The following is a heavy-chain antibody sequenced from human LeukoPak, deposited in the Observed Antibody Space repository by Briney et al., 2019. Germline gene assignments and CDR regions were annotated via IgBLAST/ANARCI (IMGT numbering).Heavy chain of an antibody. V-gene: IGHV3-23*01. CDR2: IVASYAGT. CDR3: AKGKAAGLLDWFDP. J-gene: IGHJ5*02. Sequence: GGSLRLSCAASGFTFSDYTMAWVRQAPGKGLEWVSSIVASYAGTYYVDSVKGRFVVSRDNSKNTLYPQMNRLRVEDAAMYFCAKGKAAGLLDWFDPWGLGTLVTVS. CDR1: GFTFSDYT. D-gene: IGHD6-19*01.